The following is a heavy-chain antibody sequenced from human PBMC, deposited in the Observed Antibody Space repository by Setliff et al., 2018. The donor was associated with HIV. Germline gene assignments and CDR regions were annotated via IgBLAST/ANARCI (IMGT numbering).Heavy chain of an antibody. Sequence: LRLSCAASGFTVNSNYINWVRQAPGKGLEWVSVFYSNGKTYYADSVRGRFTISRDNSQNTVSLQMNSLRVEDMAVYYCARDGSGAPYYGMDVWGQGTTVTVSS. V-gene: IGHV3-66*03. D-gene: IGHD6-19*01. CDR3: ARDGSGAPYYGMDV. CDR2: FYSNGKT. CDR1: GFTVNSNY. J-gene: IGHJ6*02.